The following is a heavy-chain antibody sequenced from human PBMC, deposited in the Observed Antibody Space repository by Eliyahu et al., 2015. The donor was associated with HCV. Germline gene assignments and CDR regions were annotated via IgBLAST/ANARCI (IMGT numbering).Heavy chain of an antibody. J-gene: IGHJ4*02. CDR1: GFXFCSCA. CDR3: AKRGVNYQGFDY. CDR2: IDSSGGVT. V-gene: IGHV3-23*01. Sequence: EVQLLESGGGLVQPGGSLXLSCAAXGFXFCSCAMXWVRQAPGKGLEWVSGIDSSGGVTYYADSVKGRFTISRDNSKNTLYLQMNSLRAEDTAVYFCAKRGVNYQGFDYWGQGTLVTVSS. D-gene: IGHD2-2*01.